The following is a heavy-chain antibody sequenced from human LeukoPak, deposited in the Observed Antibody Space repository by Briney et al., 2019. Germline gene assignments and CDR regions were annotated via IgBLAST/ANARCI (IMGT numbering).Heavy chain of an antibody. CDR2: ISSSGTYI. CDR1: GFSFSSYS. CDR3: ARGGYYDSSGYPDW. D-gene: IGHD3-22*01. V-gene: IGHV3-21*01. Sequence: GGSLRLSCAASGFSFSSYSLNWVRQAPGKGLEWVSSISSSGTYIYYADSVKGRFTISRDNAKKSLYLQMNSLRAEDTAVYYCARGGYYDSSGYPDWWGQGTLVTVSS. J-gene: IGHJ4*02.